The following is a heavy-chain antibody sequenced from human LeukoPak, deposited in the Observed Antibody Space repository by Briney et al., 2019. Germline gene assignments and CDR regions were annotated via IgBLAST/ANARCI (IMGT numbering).Heavy chain of an antibody. CDR2: ISYTGST. D-gene: IGHD3-10*01. J-gene: IGHJ5*02. V-gene: IGHV4-59*01. CDR1: GGSISPYF. CDR3: ARDDYRGVTNFDP. Sequence: PSETLSLTCTVSGGSISPYFRGWMRQTPGKGLEWIGYISYTGSTNYNPALKSRVTISVDTSKNQFSLQLTSVTAADTAVYYCARDDYRGVTNFDPWGQGTLVTVSS.